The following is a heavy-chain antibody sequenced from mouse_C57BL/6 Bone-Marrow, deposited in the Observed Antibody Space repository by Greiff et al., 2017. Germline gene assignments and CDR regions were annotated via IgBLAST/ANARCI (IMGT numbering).Heavy chain of an antibody. V-gene: IGHV14-4*01. CDR3: TTPLTTVYYYAMDY. CDR1: GFNIKDDY. J-gene: IGHJ4*01. CDR2: IDPENGDT. Sequence: VQLKQSGAELVRPGASVKLSCTASGFNIKDDYMHWVKQRPEQGLEWIGWIDPENGDTEYASKFQGKATITADTSSNTAYLQLSSLTSEDTAVYYCTTPLTTVYYYAMDYWGQGTSVTVSS. D-gene: IGHD1-1*01.